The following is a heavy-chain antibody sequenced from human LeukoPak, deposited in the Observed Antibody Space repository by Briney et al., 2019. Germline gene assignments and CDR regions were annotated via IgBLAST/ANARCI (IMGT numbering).Heavy chain of an antibody. J-gene: IGHJ6*04. CDR2: IYYSGST. CDR3: ARLLGSSDV. V-gene: IGHV4-39*01. CDR1: GGSISSSSYY. Sequence: SETLSLTCTVPGGSISSSSYYWGWIRQPPGKGLEWIGSIYYSGSTYYNPSLKSRVTISVDTSKNQFSLKLSSVTAADTAVYYCARLLGSSDVWGKGTTVTVSS. D-gene: IGHD2-15*01.